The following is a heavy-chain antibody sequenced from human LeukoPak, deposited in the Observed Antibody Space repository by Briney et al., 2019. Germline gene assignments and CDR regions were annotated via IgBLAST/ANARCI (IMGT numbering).Heavy chain of an antibody. J-gene: IGHJ4*02. V-gene: IGHV3-23*01. CDR3: AKGDAYDSSGYYRAHFDY. CDR2: ISGSGGST. CDR1: GFTFSSYA. Sequence: PGGSLRLSCAASGFTFSSYAMSWVRQAPGKGLEWVSAISGSGGSTYYADSVKGRFTISRDNSKNTLYLQMNSLRAEDTAVYYCAKGDAYDSSGYYRAHFDYWGQGTLVTVSS. D-gene: IGHD3-22*01.